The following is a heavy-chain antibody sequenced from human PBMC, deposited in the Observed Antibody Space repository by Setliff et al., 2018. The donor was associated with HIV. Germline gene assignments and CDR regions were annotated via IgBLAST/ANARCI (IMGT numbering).Heavy chain of an antibody. J-gene: IGHJ4*02. V-gene: IGHV4-39*01. CDR2: RYYSGTT. Sequence: SETLSLTCTVSGDPISSGSYYWGWIRQPPGKGLEWIWSRYYSGTTYYNPSLKSRVTISVDTSKTQFSLKLNSVTAADTAVYYCGRAPDYWGQGTLVTVSS. CDR1: GDPISSGSYY. CDR3: GRAPDY.